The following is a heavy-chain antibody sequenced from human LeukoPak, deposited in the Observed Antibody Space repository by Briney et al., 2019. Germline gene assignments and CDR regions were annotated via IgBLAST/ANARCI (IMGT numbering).Heavy chain of an antibody. Sequence: PGGALRLSSAESGVSFSSDGMHWVRQPPDKGREGGAVVGNDGSTKSYEDSVKGRFTISRDNSKNRVYLQMTSVRAEDTAVYDCARESTSSFPLDYWGQGTLVTVSS. V-gene: IGHV3-33*01. J-gene: IGHJ4*02. D-gene: IGHD6-6*01. CDR1: GVSFSSDG. CDR2: VGNDGSTK. CDR3: ARESTSSFPLDY.